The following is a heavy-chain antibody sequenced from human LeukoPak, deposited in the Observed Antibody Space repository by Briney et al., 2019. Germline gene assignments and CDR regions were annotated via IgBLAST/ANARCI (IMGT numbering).Heavy chain of an antibody. V-gene: IGHV1-8*01. J-gene: IGHJ5*02. CDR3: ARDYGGNSGWFDP. CDR1: GYTFTSYD. Sequence: ASVKVSCKASGYTFTSYDINWVRQATGQGLEWMGWMNPNIGNTSYAQKFQGRVTMTRNTSISTAYMELSSLTSEDTAVYYCARDYGGNSGWFDPWGQGTLVTVSS. CDR2: MNPNIGNT. D-gene: IGHD4-23*01.